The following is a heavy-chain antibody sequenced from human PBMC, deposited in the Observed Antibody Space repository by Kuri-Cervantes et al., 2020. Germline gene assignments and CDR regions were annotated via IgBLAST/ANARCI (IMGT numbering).Heavy chain of an antibody. V-gene: IGHV4-61*02. D-gene: IGHD5-18*01. CDR3: ARGDTAMEFYYFDY. CDR1: GGSISSGSYY. CDR2: IYTSGST. Sequence: LRLSCTVSGGSISSGSYYWSWIRQPAGKGLEWIGRIYTSGSTYYNPSLKSRVTISVDASKNQFSLKLSSVTAADTAVYYCARGDTAMEFYYFDYWGQGTLVTVSS. J-gene: IGHJ4*02.